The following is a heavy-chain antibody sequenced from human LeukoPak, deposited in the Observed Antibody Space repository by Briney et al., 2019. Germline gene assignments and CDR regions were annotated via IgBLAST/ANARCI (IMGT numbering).Heavy chain of an antibody. V-gene: IGHV3-23*01. D-gene: IGHD6-19*01. CDR2: ISGSGGTT. J-gene: IGHJ5*02. Sequence: PGGSLRLSCAASGFTFSSYAMSWVRQAPGKGLEWVSSISGSGGTTYYADSVKGRFTISRDNSKNTLYVQMNSLRADDTAVYYCAKEPIAVAGNNLSDPWGQGTLVTVSS. CDR3: AKEPIAVAGNNLSDP. CDR1: GFTFSSYA.